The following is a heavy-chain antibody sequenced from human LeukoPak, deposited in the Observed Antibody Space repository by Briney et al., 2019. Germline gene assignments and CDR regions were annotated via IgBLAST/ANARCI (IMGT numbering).Heavy chain of an antibody. V-gene: IGHV4-4*07. CDR1: GGSITSDY. D-gene: IGHD3-10*01. J-gene: IGHJ6*02. CDR2: IFTSGSS. Sequence: PSETLSLTCTVSGGSITSDYWSWIRQPAGKGLEWIGRIFTSGSSTYNPSLKSRVTMSVDTSKNQFSLKLSSVTAADTAVYYCARDSGAPWFGDSPGYYYYGMDVWGQGTTVTVSS. CDR3: ARDSGAPWFGDSPGYYYYGMDV.